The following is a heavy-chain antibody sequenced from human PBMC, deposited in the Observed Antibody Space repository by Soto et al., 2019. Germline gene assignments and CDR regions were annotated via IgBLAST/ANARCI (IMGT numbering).Heavy chain of an antibody. CDR2: ISWNSGSI. D-gene: IGHD6-19*01. V-gene: IGHV3-9*01. Sequence: GGSLRLSCAASGFTFDDYAMHWVRQAPGKGLEWVSGISWNSGSIGYADSVKGRFTISRDNAKNSLYLQMNSLRAEDTALYYCAKGTVAVHSEDAFDIWGQGTRVTVAS. CDR3: AKGTVAVHSEDAFDI. CDR1: GFTFDDYA. J-gene: IGHJ3*02.